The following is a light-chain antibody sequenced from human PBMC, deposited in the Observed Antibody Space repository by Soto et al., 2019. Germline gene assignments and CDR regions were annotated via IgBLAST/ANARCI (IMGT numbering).Light chain of an antibody. V-gene: IGKV3-20*01. CDR1: ERLSSVY. J-gene: IGKJ1*01. Sequence: EIVLTQSPCTLSLSPGERATLSCSASERLSSVYLAWYQQRPGQPPRLLIYGASNRATGIPDRFSGSGSGTDFTLTISRLEPEDFAVYYCQQYGSSPRTFGQGTKVDI. CDR3: QQYGSSPRT. CDR2: GAS.